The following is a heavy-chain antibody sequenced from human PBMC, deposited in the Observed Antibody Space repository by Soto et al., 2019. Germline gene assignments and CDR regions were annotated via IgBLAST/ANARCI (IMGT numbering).Heavy chain of an antibody. D-gene: IGHD2-21*02. V-gene: IGHV1-46*01. CDR1: GDTFTAYY. CDR2: VNPSGGHT. J-gene: IGHJ4*02. CDR3: Y. Sequence: QVQLMQSGAEVKKPGASVKVSCKASGDTFTAYYIHWVRQAPGQGLEWMGTVNPSGGHTTYAQHFLGRVTMTRDTSTSTLYNCARGGHVVVVTAALDYWGQGTLVTVSS.